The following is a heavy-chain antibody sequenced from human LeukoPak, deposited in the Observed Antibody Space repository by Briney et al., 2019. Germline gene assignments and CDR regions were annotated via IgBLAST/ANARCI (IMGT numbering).Heavy chain of an antibody. J-gene: IGHJ4*02. V-gene: IGHV3-7*01. CDR1: GFTFSSYW. Sequence: PGGSLRLSCATSGFTFSSYWMSCVRRAPGQGLEWVANIKQDGSQIFYVDSVKGRFAISRDTAENSLSLQMNSLRAEDTAVYYCAREYCSGTSCYGYFDYWGQGTLVTVSS. D-gene: IGHD2-2*01. CDR3: AREYCSGTSCYGYFDY. CDR2: IKQDGSQI.